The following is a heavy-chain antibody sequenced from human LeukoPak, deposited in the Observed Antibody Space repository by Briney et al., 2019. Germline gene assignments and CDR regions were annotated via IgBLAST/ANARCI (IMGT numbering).Heavy chain of an antibody. CDR3: AREGSYGPSYNFDY. CDR1: GGTFSSYA. Sequence: ASVTVSCKASGGTFSSYAISWVRQAPGQGLEWMGGIIPIFGTANYAQKFQGRVTITADESTSTAYMELSSLRSEDTAVYYCAREGSYGPSYNFDYWGQGTLVTVSS. D-gene: IGHD1-26*01. J-gene: IGHJ4*02. CDR2: IIPIFGTA. V-gene: IGHV1-69*13.